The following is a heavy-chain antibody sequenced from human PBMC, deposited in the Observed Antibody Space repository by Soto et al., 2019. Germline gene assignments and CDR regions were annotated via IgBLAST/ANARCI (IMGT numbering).Heavy chain of an antibody. V-gene: IGHV4-34*01. J-gene: IGHJ4*02. CDR1: GGSFSGYY. D-gene: IGHD3-3*01. CDR2: INHSGST. CDR3: ARGLRFLEWLFTETFDY. Sequence: SETLSLTCAVYGGSFSGYYWSWIRQPPGKGLEWIGEINHSGSTNYNPSLKSRVTISVDTSKNQFSLKLSSVTAADTAVYYCARGLRFLEWLFTETFDYWGQGTLVTVYS.